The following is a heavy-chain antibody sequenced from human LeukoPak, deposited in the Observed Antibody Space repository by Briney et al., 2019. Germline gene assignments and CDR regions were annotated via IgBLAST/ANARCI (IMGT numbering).Heavy chain of an antibody. CDR1: GFTFTTYA. D-gene: IGHD3-10*01. CDR2: ISVGDTNK. Sequence: GGSLSLSCAASGFTFTTYAMTWVRQAPGKGLQWVSSISVGDTNKHYAHSVKGRFTISRDSSRNTLYLQMNSLRAEDTAIYYCVRAPSGLIKGSYDFWGQGTLVTVAS. J-gene: IGHJ3*01. V-gene: IGHV3-23*01. CDR3: VRAPSGLIKGSYDF.